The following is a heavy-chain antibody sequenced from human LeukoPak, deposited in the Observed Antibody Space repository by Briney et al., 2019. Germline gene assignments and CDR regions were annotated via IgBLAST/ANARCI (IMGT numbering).Heavy chain of an antibody. Sequence: GGSLRLSCAASGFTFSSYSVIWARQAPGKGLEWVSYVSSSGTTTYYADSVKGRFTISRDNSKNTLYLQMNSLRAEDTAVYYCARDRATTEVDAFDIWGQGTMVTVSS. V-gene: IGHV3-48*01. CDR2: VSSSGTTT. J-gene: IGHJ3*02. D-gene: IGHD5-24*01. CDR1: GFTFSSYS. CDR3: ARDRATTEVDAFDI.